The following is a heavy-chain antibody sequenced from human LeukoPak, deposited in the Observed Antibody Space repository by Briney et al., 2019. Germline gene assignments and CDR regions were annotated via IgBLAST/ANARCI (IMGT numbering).Heavy chain of an antibody. Sequence: GGSLRLSCAASGFTVSDNSMNWVRQAPGKGLEWISVIYSDGGPLYPDSMKTRFTISRDSSKNTLYLQINSLRGVDTAVYYCAKDIAVAGTGVFDYWGQGTLVTVSS. J-gene: IGHJ4*02. CDR1: GFTVSDNS. D-gene: IGHD6-19*01. V-gene: IGHV3-66*01. CDR2: IYSDGGP. CDR3: AKDIAVAGTGVFDY.